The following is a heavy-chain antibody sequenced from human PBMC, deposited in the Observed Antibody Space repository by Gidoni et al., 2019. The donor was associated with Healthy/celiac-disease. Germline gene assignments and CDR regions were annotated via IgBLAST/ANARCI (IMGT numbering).Heavy chain of an antibody. Sequence: QVQLVQSGAEVKKPGASVKVSCKASGYTFTGYYMHWVRQAPGQGLEWMGWINPNRGGTNYAQKFQGWVTMTRDTSISTAYMELSRLRSDDTAVYYCARESPPGYCSGGSCYGGRAFDIWGQGTMVTVSS. J-gene: IGHJ3*02. D-gene: IGHD2-15*01. CDR3: ARESPPGYCSGGSCYGGRAFDI. CDR1: GYTFTGYY. V-gene: IGHV1-2*04. CDR2: INPNRGGT.